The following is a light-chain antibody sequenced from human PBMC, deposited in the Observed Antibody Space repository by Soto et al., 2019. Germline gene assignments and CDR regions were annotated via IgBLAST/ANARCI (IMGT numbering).Light chain of an antibody. V-gene: IGLV2-8*01. CDR2: EVN. J-gene: IGLJ2*01. Sequence: QSALTPPPSASGSPGQSVTISCTGTSSDVGAYDSVSWYQQHPDKAPKLLIYEVNKRPSGVPDRFSGSKSGNAASLTVSGLQAEDEADYFCTSYTGSNNFVFGGGTKVTVL. CDR1: SSDVGAYDS. CDR3: TSYTGSNNFV.